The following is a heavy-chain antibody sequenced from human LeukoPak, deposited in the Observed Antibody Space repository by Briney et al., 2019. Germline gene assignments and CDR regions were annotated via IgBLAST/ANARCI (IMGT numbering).Heavy chain of an antibody. Sequence: SVKVSCKASGGTFSSYAISWVRQAPGQGPEWMGGITAPFTTANYAQKFRGRVTITADKSTSTAYMELSGLRSDDTAVYYCARGRRYYYDTSSFCAMVYWGQGTLVTVSS. J-gene: IGHJ4*02. D-gene: IGHD3-22*01. CDR1: GGTFSSYA. V-gene: IGHV1-69*06. CDR3: ARGRRYYYDTSSFCAMVY. CDR2: ITAPFTTA.